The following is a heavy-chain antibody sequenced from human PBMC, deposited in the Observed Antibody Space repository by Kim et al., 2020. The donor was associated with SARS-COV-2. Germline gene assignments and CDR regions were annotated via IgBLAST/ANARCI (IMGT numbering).Heavy chain of an antibody. D-gene: IGHD4-4*01. Sequence: GGSLRLSCAASGFTLNNYDMNWVRQAPGKGLEWLAYISSTSRTIDSAESVKGGLTISRDNANNSLYVQMSSRKVEDTAVYFCVREGLGSNHYMDVWGKGTTVTVSS. J-gene: IGHJ6*03. CDR2: ISSTSRTI. CDR1: GFTLNNYD. V-gene: IGHV3-48*03. CDR3: VREGLGSNHYMDV.